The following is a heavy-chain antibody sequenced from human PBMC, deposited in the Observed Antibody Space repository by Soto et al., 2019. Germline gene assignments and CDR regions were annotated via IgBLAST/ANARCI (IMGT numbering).Heavy chain of an antibody. V-gene: IGHV3-15*01. D-gene: IGHD3-9*01. CDR1: GFTFSNAW. Sequence: GGSLRLSCAASGFTFSNAWMSWVRQAPGKGLEWVGRIKSKTDGGTTDYAAPVKDRFTISRDDSKNTLYLQMNSLKTEDTAVYYCTTPRVAHYDILTGLAVRGQGAFDIWGQGTMVTVSS. J-gene: IGHJ3*02. CDR3: TTPRVAHYDILTGLAVRGQGAFDI. CDR2: IKSKTDGGTT.